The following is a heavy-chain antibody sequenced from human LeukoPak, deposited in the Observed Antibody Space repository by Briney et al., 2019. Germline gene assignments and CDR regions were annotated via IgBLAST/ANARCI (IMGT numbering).Heavy chain of an antibody. CDR3: AKGYYYGMDV. V-gene: IGHV3-11*01. Sequence: GGSLRLSCVVSGFTFSDYYMNWIRQAPGKGLEWVSYISNSGSSIYYADSVKGRFTISRDNAKNSLYLQMNSLRAEDTALYYCAKGYYYGMDVWGQGTTVTVSS. CDR1: GFTFSDYY. J-gene: IGHJ6*02. CDR2: ISNSGSSI.